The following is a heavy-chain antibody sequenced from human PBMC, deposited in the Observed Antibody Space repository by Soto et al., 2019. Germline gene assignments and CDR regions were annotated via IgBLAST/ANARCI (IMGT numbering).Heavy chain of an antibody. Sequence: HVQLVESGGGVVQPGRSLRLSCAASGFTFNYYAMHWVRQAPGKGLEWVAVIWNDGRTRYYADSVKGRFTIHRDNSKSTLYLQMNTLRVDDTAVYYCAKDQATSYYGTYYYYGVDVWGQGTTVTVSS. D-gene: IGHD4-4*01. V-gene: IGHV3-33*06. J-gene: IGHJ6*02. CDR2: IWNDGRTR. CDR1: GFTFNYYA. CDR3: AKDQATSYYGTYYYYGVDV.